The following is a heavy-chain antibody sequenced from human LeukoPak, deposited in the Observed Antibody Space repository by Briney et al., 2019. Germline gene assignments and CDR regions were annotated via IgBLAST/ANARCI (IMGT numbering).Heavy chain of an antibody. CDR1: GYSISNGYY. D-gene: IGHD3-10*01. CDR3: ARLYPGEWFGELLRYYFDY. Sequence: PSETLSLTCAASGYSISNGYYWGWIRPPPGKGLGGIGGIYHTGSSYYNSSLQGRVTISVDTAKNQFSLKLSSVTAADTAVYYCARLYPGEWFGELLRYYFDYWGQGTLVTVSS. J-gene: IGHJ4*02. V-gene: IGHV4-38-2*01. CDR2: IYHTGSS.